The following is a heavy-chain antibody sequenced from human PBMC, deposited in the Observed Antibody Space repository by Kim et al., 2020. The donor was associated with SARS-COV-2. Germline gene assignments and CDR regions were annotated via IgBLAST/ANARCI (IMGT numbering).Heavy chain of an antibody. CDR3: ARNYYDGSGQSYWYFDL. Sequence: GGSLRLSCAASGFTFINYDMSWVRQAPGKGLEWVAYLGSTSRDIHYADSVKARFTISRDNAKNSLYLQMNSLRAEDTAVYYCARNYYDGSGQSYWYFDLWGRGTLVAVSS. CDR1: GFTFINYD. D-gene: IGHD3-22*01. V-gene: IGHV3-48*01. CDR2: LGSTSRDI. J-gene: IGHJ2*01.